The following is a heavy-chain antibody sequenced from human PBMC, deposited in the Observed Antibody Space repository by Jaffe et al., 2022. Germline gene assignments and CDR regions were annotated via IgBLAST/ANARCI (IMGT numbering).Heavy chain of an antibody. CDR2: IYYSGST. CDR1: GGSISSYY. Sequence: QVQLQESGPGLVKPSETLSLTCTVSGGSISSYYWSWIRQPPGKGLEWIGYIYYSGSTNYNPSLKSRVTISVDTSKNQFSLKLSSVTAADTAVYYCARADAGLSSSYYYYMDVWGKGTTVTVSS. D-gene: IGHD3-16*02. CDR3: ARADAGLSSSYYYYMDV. V-gene: IGHV4-59*01. J-gene: IGHJ6*03.